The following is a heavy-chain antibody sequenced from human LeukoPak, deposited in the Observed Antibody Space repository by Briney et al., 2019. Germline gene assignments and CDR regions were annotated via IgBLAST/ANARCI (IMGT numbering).Heavy chain of an antibody. V-gene: IGHV4-4*02. CDR1: GGSISSSNW. CDR2: IYHSGST. D-gene: IGHD3-10*01. J-gene: IGHJ4*02. CDR3: ARSFYGSGSYTV. Sequence: SETLSLTCAVSGGSISSSNWWSWVRQPPGKGLEWIGEIYHSGSTNYNPSLRSRVTISVDTSKNQFSLKLSSVTTADTAVYYCARSFYGSGSYTVWGQGTLVTVSS.